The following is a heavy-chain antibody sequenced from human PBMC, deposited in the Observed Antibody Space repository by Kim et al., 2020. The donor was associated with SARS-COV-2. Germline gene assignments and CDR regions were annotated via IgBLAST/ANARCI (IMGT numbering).Heavy chain of an antibody. J-gene: IGHJ5*02. CDR2: IYTCGST. Sequence: GGSLRLSCAASGFTVRSNYMNWVRQAPGKGLEWISVIYTCGSTYYADSVKGRFTISRNHSRNTLYLQMNSLRAEDTAVYYCASDVAGDDGSTYYPEGFDPWGQGTLVTVSS. CDR3: ASDVAGDDGSTYYPEGFDP. D-gene: IGHD3-22*01. V-gene: IGHV3-66*01. CDR1: GFTVRSNY.